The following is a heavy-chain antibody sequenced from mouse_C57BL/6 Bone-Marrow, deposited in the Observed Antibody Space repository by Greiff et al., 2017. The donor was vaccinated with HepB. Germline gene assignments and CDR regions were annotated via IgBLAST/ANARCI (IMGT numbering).Heavy chain of an antibody. CDR1: GFNIKDDY. D-gene: IGHD1-1*01. Sequence: VQLQQSGAELVRPGASVKLSCTASGFNIKDDYMHWVKQRPEQGLEWIGWIDPENGDTEYASKFQGKATITADTSSNTAYLQLSSLTSEDTAVYYCTTCYGSSYKDYWGQGTTLTVSS. CDR3: TTCYGSSYKDY. CDR2: IDPENGDT. J-gene: IGHJ2*01. V-gene: IGHV14-4*01.